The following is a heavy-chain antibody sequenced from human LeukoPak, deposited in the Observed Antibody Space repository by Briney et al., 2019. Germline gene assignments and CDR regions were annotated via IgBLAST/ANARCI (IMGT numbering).Heavy chain of an antibody. CDR3: AGGSGYYYEGAFDI. D-gene: IGHD3-22*01. CDR2: IKQDGSEK. J-gene: IGHJ3*02. V-gene: IGHV3-7*04. CDR1: GFTFSSYW. Sequence: GGSLRLSCAASGFTFSSYWMSWVRQAPGKGLEWVANIKQDGSEKYYVDSVKGRFTISRDNAKNSLYLQMNSLRAEDTAVYYCAGGSGYYYEGAFDIWGQGTMVTVSS.